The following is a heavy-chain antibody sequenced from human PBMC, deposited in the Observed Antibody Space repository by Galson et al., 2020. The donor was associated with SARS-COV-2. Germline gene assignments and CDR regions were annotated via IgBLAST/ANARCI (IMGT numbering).Heavy chain of an antibody. CDR3: ARGADSYGDAFDI. CDR2: IWYDGSNK. D-gene: IGHD5-18*01. V-gene: IGHV3-33*01. Sequence: TGGSLRLSCAASGFTFSSYGMHWVHQAPGKGLEWVAVIWYDGSNKYYADSVKGRFTISRDNSKNTLYLQMNSLRAEDTAVYYCARGADSYGDAFDIWGQGTMVTVSS. CDR1: GFTFSSYG. J-gene: IGHJ3*02.